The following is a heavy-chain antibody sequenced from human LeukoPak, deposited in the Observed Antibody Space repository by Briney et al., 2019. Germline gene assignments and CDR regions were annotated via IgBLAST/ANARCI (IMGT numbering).Heavy chain of an antibody. V-gene: IGHV3-30-3*01. CDR3: AKERALRIAAAIFDY. CDR1: GFTFSSYA. CDR2: ISYDGSNK. J-gene: IGHJ4*02. Sequence: PGGSLRLSCAASGFTFSSYAMHWVRQAPGKGLEWVAVISYDGSNKYYADSVKGRFTISRDNSKNTLYLQMNSLRAEDTAVYYCAKERALRIAAAIFDYWGQGTLVTVSS. D-gene: IGHD6-13*01.